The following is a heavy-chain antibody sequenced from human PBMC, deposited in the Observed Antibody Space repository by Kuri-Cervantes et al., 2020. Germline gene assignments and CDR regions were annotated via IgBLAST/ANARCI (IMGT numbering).Heavy chain of an antibody. CDR3: AKAAGNWYYYYYMDV. V-gene: IGHV3-9*01. D-gene: IGHD6-13*01. CDR1: GFTFDDYA. Sequence: GGSLRLSCAASGFTFDDYAMHWVRQAPGKGPEWVSGISWNSGSIGYADSVKGRFTISRDNAKNSLYLQMNSLRAEDTALYYCAKAAGNWYYYYYMDVWGKGTTVTVSS. CDR2: ISWNSGSI. J-gene: IGHJ6*03.